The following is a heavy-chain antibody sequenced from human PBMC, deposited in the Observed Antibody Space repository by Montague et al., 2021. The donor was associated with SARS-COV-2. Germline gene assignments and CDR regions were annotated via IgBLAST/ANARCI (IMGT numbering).Heavy chain of an antibody. Sequence: SETLSLTCTVSGGSLSGYYWSWIRQPPGKGLEWIGEINHRGTTNDNPSLKSRVALSLDTSRNQFSLNLNSVTAADTAVYYRVRGPAVKSYYDFWSGPKWFDPWGQGNLVTVSS. CDR2: INHRGTT. D-gene: IGHD3-3*01. J-gene: IGHJ5*02. CDR1: GGSLSGYY. CDR3: VRGPAVKSYYDFWSGPKWFDP. V-gene: IGHV4-34*01.